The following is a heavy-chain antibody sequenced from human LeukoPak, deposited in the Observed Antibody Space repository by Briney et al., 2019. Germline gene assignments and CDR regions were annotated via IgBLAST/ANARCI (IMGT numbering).Heavy chain of an antibody. CDR2: IIPIFGTP. Sequence: GASVKVSRKASGGTFRTYSVTWVRQAPGQGLEWMGGIIPIFGTPNYAQKSQGRVKVTTDDATGTAYMELSSLMSEDTAIYYCARVDRYHFYLDVWGKGTPVTVSS. J-gene: IGHJ6*03. V-gene: IGHV1-69*05. CDR1: GGTFRTYS. CDR3: ARVDRYHFYLDV.